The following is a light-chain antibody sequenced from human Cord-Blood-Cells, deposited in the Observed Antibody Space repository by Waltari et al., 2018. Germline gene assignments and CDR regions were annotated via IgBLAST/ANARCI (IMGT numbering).Light chain of an antibody. CDR1: SSDVGGYNY. Sequence: QSALTQPASVSGSPGQSITISCTGTSSDVGGYNYVSWYPQHPGKAPKLMIYAVSNRPLGVSNRFSGSKAGNTASLTISGLQAEDEADYYCSSYTSSSTPVFGGGTKLTVL. J-gene: IGLJ3*02. CDR2: AVS. CDR3: SSYTSSSTPV. V-gene: IGLV2-14*01.